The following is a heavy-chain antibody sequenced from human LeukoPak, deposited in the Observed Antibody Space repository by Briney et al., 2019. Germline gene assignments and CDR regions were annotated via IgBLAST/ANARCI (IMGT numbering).Heavy chain of an antibody. D-gene: IGHD3-16*01. CDR2: IRYDGSNK. J-gene: IGHJ5*02. CDR1: GFTFSSYG. Sequence: GGSLRLSCAASGFTFSSYGMHWVRQAPGKGLEWVAFIRYDGSNKYYADSVKGRFTISRDNSKNTLYLQMNSLRIEDTAVFYCARVAWATGGVWWFDPWGQGTLVTVSS. V-gene: IGHV3-30*02. CDR3: ARVAWATGGVWWFDP.